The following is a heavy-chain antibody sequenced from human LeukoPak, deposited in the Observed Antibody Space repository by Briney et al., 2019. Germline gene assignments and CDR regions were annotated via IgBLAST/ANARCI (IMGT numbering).Heavy chain of an antibody. CDR1: RFTFSNYN. CDR3: ARDPQSGSYDGDFDY. J-gene: IGHJ4*02. CDR2: ISSSSSTI. V-gene: IGHV3-48*02. D-gene: IGHD1-26*01. Sequence: GVSLRLSCAASRFTFSNYNMNWVRQAPGKGLEWVSYISSSSSTISYADSVKGRFTISRDNAKNSLYLQMNSLRDEDTAVYYCARDPQSGSYDGDFDYWGQGTLVTVSS.